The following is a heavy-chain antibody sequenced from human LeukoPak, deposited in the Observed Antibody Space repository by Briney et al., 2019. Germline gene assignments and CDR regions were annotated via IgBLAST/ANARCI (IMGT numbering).Heavy chain of an antibody. CDR3: ARDRLNYYYMDV. D-gene: IGHD6-25*01. CDR2: IYSSGST. Sequence: SETLSLTCAVYGGSFSSYYWSWIRQPAGKGLEWIGRIYSSGSTNYNPSLKSRVTMSVDTSKNQFSLKLSSVTAADTAVYYCARDRLNYYYMDVWGKGTTVTISS. J-gene: IGHJ6*03. CDR1: GGSFSSYY. V-gene: IGHV4-4*07.